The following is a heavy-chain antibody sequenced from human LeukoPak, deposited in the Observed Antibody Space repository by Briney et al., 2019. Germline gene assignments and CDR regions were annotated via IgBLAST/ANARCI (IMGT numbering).Heavy chain of an antibody. CDR1: GYTFTGYY. Sequence: ASVKVSCTASGYTFTGYYMHWVRQAPGQGLEWMSWINPNSGGTNYAQTFQGRVTMTRDTSISTAYMELSRLRADDTAVYYCARDARPLFYYDSSGYYDYWGEGTLVTASS. V-gene: IGHV1-2*02. J-gene: IGHJ4*02. CDR2: INPNSGGT. D-gene: IGHD3-22*01. CDR3: ARDARPLFYYDSSGYYDY.